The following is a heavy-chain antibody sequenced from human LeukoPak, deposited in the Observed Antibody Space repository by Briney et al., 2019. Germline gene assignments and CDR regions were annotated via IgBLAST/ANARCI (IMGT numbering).Heavy chain of an antibody. J-gene: IGHJ4*02. V-gene: IGHV3-23*01. CDR1: GFTFSSYG. CDR3: AKTWRDIVVVVDAIFDY. Sequence: PGGTLRLSCAASGFTFSSYGMSWVRQAPGKGLEWVSGISGSGGSTYHADSVKGQFTIFRDNSKNTLYLQMNSLRVEDTAVYYCAKTWRDIVVVVDAIFDYWGQGTMVTVSS. D-gene: IGHD2-15*01. CDR2: ISGSGGST.